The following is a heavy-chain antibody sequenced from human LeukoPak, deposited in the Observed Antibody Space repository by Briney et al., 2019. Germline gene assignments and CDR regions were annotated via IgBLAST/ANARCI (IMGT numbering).Heavy chain of an antibody. CDR2: IYYSGTT. J-gene: IGHJ3*02. V-gene: IGHV4-39*07. Sequence: PSETLSLTCTVSGGSISSSSSYWGWIRQPPGKGLEWIGSIYYSGTTYYNPSLKSRVTIPVDTSKNQFSLELRSVTAADTAVYYCARENNDTDAFDIWGQGTMVTVSS. D-gene: IGHD3-22*01. CDR3: ARENNDTDAFDI. CDR1: GGSISSSSSY.